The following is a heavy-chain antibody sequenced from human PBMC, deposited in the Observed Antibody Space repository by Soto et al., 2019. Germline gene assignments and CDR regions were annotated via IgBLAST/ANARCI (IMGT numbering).Heavy chain of an antibody. CDR1: GGSISSYY. V-gene: IGHV4-59*01. J-gene: IGHJ4*02. CDR2: INYSGST. D-gene: IGHD2-15*01. CDR3: ARRSYCSGASCHDY. Sequence: QVQLQEWGPGLVKPSETLSLSCTVSGGSISSYYWSWILQPPGEGLEWIGYINYSGSTNYNPSLTSRVTIAVDTSKTPFSLKLSPVTAAHTAVYYCARRSYCSGASCHDYWGQGTLVTVSS.